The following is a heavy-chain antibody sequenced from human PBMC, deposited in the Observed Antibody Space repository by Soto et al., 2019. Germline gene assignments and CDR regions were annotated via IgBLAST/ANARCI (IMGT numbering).Heavy chain of an antibody. CDR1: GFTFDDYA. CDR2: ISWNSGSI. V-gene: IGHV3-9*01. J-gene: IGHJ4*02. CDR3: AKGAGIAVAGQPPTHLAIDY. Sequence: EVQLVESGGGLVQPGRSLRLSCAASGFTFDDYAMHWVRQAPGKGLEWVSGISWNSGSIGYADSVKGRFTISRDNAKNSLYLQMNSLRAEDTALYYCAKGAGIAVAGQPPTHLAIDYWGQGTLVTVSS. D-gene: IGHD6-19*01.